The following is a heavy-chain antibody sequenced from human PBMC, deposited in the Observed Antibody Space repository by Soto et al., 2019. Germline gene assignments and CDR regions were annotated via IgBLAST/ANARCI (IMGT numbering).Heavy chain of an antibody. CDR2: ISYDGSNK. CDR1: GFTFSSYA. J-gene: IGHJ4*02. CDR3: ARDGEPRIPPFLYYYDSSGYYPSHY. Sequence: GGSLRLSCAASGFTFSSYAMHWVRQAPGKGLEWVAVISYDGSNKYYADSVKGRFTISRDNSKNTLYLQMNSLRAEDTAVYYCARDGEPRIPPFLYYYDSSGYYPSHYWGQGTLVTVSS. V-gene: IGHV3-30-3*01. D-gene: IGHD3-22*01.